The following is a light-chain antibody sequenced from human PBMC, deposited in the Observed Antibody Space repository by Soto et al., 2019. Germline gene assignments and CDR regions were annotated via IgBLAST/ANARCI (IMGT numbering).Light chain of an antibody. CDR2: GAS. V-gene: IGKV3-20*01. J-gene: IGKJ2*01. Sequence: EIVLTQSPGTLSLSPGERATLSCRASQSVRNNYLAWYQQKPGQAHRLLVYGASSRPGGIPDRFSGSGSGTDFTLAISRLEPEDFAVYYCQQYGSSPSTFGQGTKLEIK. CDR1: QSVRNNY. CDR3: QQYGSSPST.